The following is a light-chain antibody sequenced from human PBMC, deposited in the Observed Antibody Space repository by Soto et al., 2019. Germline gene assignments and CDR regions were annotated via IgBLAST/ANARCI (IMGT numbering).Light chain of an antibody. Sequence: EIVLPRWPAQRSWSLGKSPTLSWKGRQSVSSSYLAWYQQTPRQPPRLLIYGASSRTTSTPDRFSGRSCRTYFTPIISIMAHEEFVVYFWQQCGSPPWFGQGTKVDIK. V-gene: IGKV3-20*01. J-gene: IGKJ1*01. CDR3: QQCGSPPW. CDR1: QSVSSSY. CDR2: GAS.